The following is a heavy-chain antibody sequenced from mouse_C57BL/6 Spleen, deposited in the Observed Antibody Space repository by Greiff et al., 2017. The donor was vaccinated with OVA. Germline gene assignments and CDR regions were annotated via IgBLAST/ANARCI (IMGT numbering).Heavy chain of an antibody. CDR2: ISSGSSTI. CDR1: GFTFSDYG. J-gene: IGHJ4*01. CDR3: ARQNYYYGSSPHYYAMDY. V-gene: IGHV5-17*01. D-gene: IGHD1-1*01. Sequence: EVQLVESGGGLVKPGGSLKLSCAASGFTFSDYGMHWVRQAPEKGLEWVAYISSGSSTIYYADTVKGRFTISRDNAKNTLFLQMTSLRSEDTAMYYCARQNYYYGSSPHYYAMDYWGQGTSVTVSS.